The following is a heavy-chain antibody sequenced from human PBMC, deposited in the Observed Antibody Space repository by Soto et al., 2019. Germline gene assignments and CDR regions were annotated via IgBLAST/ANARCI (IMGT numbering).Heavy chain of an antibody. V-gene: IGHV4-39*01. D-gene: IGHD3-10*02. CDR1: GGSISSSSYY. CDR2: IYYSGST. CDR3: ARRSLTLFRGVTRGFDF. Sequence: SETLSLTCTVSGGSISSSSYYWGWIRQPPGKGLEWIGSIYYSGSTYYNPSLKGRATISVDTSKNQFSLKLSSVTAADTAVYYCARRSLTLFRGVTRGFDFSGQGTLVPVSS. J-gene: IGHJ5*01.